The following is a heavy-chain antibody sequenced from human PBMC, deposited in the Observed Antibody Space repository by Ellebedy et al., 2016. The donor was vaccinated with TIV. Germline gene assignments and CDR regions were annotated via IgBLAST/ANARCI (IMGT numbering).Heavy chain of an antibody. CDR1: GFTFSSYS. J-gene: IGHJ5*02. CDR3: ARDRVTSATISWGIPLDP. CDR2: ISSRSSYI. V-gene: IGHV3-21*01. Sequence: PGGSLRLSCAASGFTFSSYSMNWVRQAPGKGLECVSSISSRSSYIYYAYSVKGRFTISRDKAKNSLYLQMNSLRGEDTAVYYCARDRVTSATISWGIPLDPWGQGTLVTVSS. D-gene: IGHD4-17*01.